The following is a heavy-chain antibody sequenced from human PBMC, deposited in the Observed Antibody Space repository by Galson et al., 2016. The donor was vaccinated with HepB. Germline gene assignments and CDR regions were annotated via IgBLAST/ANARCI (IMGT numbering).Heavy chain of an antibody. D-gene: IGHD1-14*01. J-gene: IGHJ5*01. Sequence: SLRLSCAAAGFTFGDYIMSWFRQAPGKGLEWVGFIRSKTYGGTTEYAASVKGRFSISRDDSKSIVYLQMNSLKIEDTAVYYCTKDHHSDFSSTWFDSWGQGTLVTVSS. CDR2: IRSKTYGGTT. CDR3: TKDHHSDFSSTWFDS. V-gene: IGHV3-49*03. CDR1: GFTFGDYI.